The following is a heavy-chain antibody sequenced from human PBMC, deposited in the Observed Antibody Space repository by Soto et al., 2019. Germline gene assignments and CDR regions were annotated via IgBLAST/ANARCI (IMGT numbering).Heavy chain of an antibody. CDR2: MNPNSGNT. V-gene: IGHV1-8*01. Sequence: QVQLVQSGAEGKKPGASVKVSCKASGYTFTSYDINWLRQATGQGLEWMGWMNPNSGNTGYAQKFQGRVTMTRNTSRSTDYMALSSLRSEDTAVYYCASEKTSYGMDVWGQGTTVTVS. J-gene: IGHJ6*02. CDR3: ASEKTSYGMDV. CDR1: GYTFTSYD.